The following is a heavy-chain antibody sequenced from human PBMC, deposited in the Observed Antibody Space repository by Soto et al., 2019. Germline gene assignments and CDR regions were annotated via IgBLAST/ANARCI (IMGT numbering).Heavy chain of an antibody. J-gene: IGHJ4*02. CDR2: IYADNGDT. Sequence: QVQLVQSGAEVKKPGASVRVSCKTSGYGFSNYAMHWVRQAPGQRLEWMGRIYADNGDTRYSQKFQDRVTITRDTSASTVYMDLRSLRSEDTAVYYCARRVGAYCGGDCLLPFDYWGQGTLVTVSS. CDR3: ARRVGAYCGGDCLLPFDY. CDR1: GYGFSNYA. V-gene: IGHV1-3*01. D-gene: IGHD2-21*02.